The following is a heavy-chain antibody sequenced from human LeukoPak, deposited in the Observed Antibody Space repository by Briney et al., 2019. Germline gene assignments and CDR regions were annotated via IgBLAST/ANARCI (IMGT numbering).Heavy chain of an antibody. CDR3: ARDGSTYCSGGSCYSGYFDY. V-gene: IGHV3-7*01. J-gene: IGHJ4*02. Sequence: GGSLRLSCAASRFTFSTYWMSWVRQAPGKGLEWVANIEQDGSEKYYVDSVKGRFTISRDNAKNSLYLQMNSLRAEDTAVYYCARDGSTYCSGGSCYSGYFDYWGQGTLVTVSS. CDR1: RFTFSTYW. D-gene: IGHD2-15*01. CDR2: IEQDGSEK.